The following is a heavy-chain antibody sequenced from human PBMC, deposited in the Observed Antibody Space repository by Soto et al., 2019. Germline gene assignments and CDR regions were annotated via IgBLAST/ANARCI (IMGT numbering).Heavy chain of an antibody. Sequence: SVKVSCKASGGTFSSYAISWVRQAPGQGLEWMGGIIPIFGTANYAQKFQGRVTITADESTSTAYMELSSLRSEDTAVYYCARDQCSGGSCYSWFDPWGQGTLVPVSS. D-gene: IGHD2-15*01. CDR1: GGTFSSYA. CDR3: ARDQCSGGSCYSWFDP. V-gene: IGHV1-69*13. CDR2: IIPIFGTA. J-gene: IGHJ5*02.